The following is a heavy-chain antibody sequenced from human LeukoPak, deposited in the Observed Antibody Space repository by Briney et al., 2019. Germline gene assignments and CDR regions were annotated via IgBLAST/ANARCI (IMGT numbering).Heavy chain of an antibody. CDR2: IYISGST. V-gene: IGHV4-4*07. Sequence: PSETVSLTCTVSGGSISSNYWSWIRQPAGKGLEWIGRIYISGSTNYNPSLKSRVTMSVDTSKNRFSLTVRSVTAADTAVYYCARGGESWFDPWGRGTVVTVSS. CDR1: GGSISSNY. J-gene: IGHJ5*02. CDR3: ARGGESWFDP.